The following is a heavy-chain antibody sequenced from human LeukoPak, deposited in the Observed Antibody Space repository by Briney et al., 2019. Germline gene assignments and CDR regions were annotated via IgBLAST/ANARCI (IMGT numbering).Heavy chain of an antibody. D-gene: IGHD4-11*01. CDR3: ARGPADSNYGAYYYYYMDG. Sequence: GASVKVCFKPSGYTFTSHDINRERQSTGQGLEWMGWMNPNSGNTGYAQKFQGRVTITRNTSISTAYMELSSLRSEDTAAYYCARGPADSNYGAYYYYYMDGWGKGTTVTVSS. CDR1: GYTFTSHD. V-gene: IGHV1-8*01. J-gene: IGHJ6*03. CDR2: MNPNSGNT.